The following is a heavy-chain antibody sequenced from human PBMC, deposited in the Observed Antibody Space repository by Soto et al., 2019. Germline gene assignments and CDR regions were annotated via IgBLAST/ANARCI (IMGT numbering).Heavy chain of an antibody. CDR3: ARAIKRWEVNYYFDF. J-gene: IGHJ4*02. V-gene: IGHV1-69*06. Sequence: QVVLLQSGAEVKEPGSSVRVSCQVSGRTLNNFAFSWVRQAPGHGPEWMGGIVVDSNTAEYSQRFQDRVTITADTSTDTLYMELGSLTFEDTAVYYCARAIKRWEVNYYFDFWGQGTLVTVSS. CDR2: IVVDSNTA. D-gene: IGHD1-26*01. CDR1: GRTLNNFA.